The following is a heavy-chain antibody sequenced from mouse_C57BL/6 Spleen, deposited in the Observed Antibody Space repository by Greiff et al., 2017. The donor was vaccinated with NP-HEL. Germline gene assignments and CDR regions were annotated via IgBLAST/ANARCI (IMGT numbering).Heavy chain of an antibody. D-gene: IGHD1-1*01. Sequence: VKPGASVKMSCKASGYTFTSYWITWVKQRPGQGLEWIGDIYPGSGSTNYNEKFKSKATLTVDTSSSTAYMQLSSLTSEDSAVYYCASPHYYGSSYGYFDVWGTGTTVTVSS. J-gene: IGHJ1*03. CDR3: ASPHYYGSSYGYFDV. CDR1: GYTFTSYW. V-gene: IGHV1-55*01. CDR2: IYPGSGST.